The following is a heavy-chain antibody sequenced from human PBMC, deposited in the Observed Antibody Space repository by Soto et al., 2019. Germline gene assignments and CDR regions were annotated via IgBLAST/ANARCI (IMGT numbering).Heavy chain of an antibody. CDR3: AREITMGRGVAHPYYYGMDV. J-gene: IGHJ6*02. Sequence: GGSLRLSCVASGFSFSRYWMTWVRQSPGKGLEWVANIKEDGSEIYYVASVKGRFTISRDNAKTSVYLQMSSLRDEDTAVYYCAREITMGRGVAHPYYYGMDVWGQGTTVTVSS. CDR2: IKEDGSEI. D-gene: IGHD3-10*01. CDR1: GFSFSRYW. V-gene: IGHV3-7*03.